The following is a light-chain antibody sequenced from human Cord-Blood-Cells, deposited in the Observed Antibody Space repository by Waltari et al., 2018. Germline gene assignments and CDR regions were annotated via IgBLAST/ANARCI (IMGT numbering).Light chain of an antibody. CDR2: AAS. CDR3: QQSYSTPPT. V-gene: IGKV1-39*01. CDR1: QRISSY. Sequence: DIKMTQSPSSLSASVGDKVTITCRASQRISSYLNWYQQKPGKAPKLLFYAASSLQSGVPSRFSGSGSVTDFTLTISSLQPEDFATYYCQQSYSTPPTFGQGTKVEIK. J-gene: IGKJ1*01.